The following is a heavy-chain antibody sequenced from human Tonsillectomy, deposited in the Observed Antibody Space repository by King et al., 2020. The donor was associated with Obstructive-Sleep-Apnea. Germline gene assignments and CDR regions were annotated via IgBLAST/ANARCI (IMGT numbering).Heavy chain of an antibody. V-gene: IGHV1-2*02. J-gene: IGHJ5*02. CDR3: ARGGAVASTFWPNWFDP. CDR1: GYTFTGYY. D-gene: IGHD6-19*01. Sequence: QLVQSGAEVKKPGASVKVSCKASGYTFTGYYMHWVRQAPGQGPEWMGWININSGGTNYAQKFQGRVTVTRDTSINTAYMELSVLRSDDTAVYYWARGGAVASTFWPNWFDPWGQGTPVTVSS. CDR2: ININSGGT.